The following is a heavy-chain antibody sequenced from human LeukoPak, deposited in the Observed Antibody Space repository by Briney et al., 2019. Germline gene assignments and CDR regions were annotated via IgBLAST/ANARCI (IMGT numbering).Heavy chain of an antibody. Sequence: PSETLSLTCTVSGGSISSYYWSWIRQPPGKGLEWIGYIYYSGSTNYNPSLKSRVTISVDTSKNQSSLKLSSVTAADTAVYYCARDKVVRGVIRVYHYMDAWGKGTTVTISS. CDR2: IYYSGST. V-gene: IGHV4-59*01. J-gene: IGHJ6*03. CDR3: ARDKVVRGVIRVYHYMDA. D-gene: IGHD3-10*01. CDR1: GGSISSYY.